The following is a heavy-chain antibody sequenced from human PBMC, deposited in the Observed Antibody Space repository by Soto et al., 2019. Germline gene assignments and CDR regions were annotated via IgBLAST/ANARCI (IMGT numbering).Heavy chain of an antibody. CDR3: AKLTIPAMVTGPFDY. V-gene: IGHV3-23*01. CDR1: GLTFSSYA. Sequence: GGSLRLSGPASGLTFSSYAMSWVRQAPGKGLEWVSAISGSGGSTYYADSVKGRFTISRDNSKNTLYLQMNSLRAEDTAVYYCAKLTIPAMVTGPFDYWVQGTLVTVSS. CDR2: ISGSGGST. D-gene: IGHD5-18*01. J-gene: IGHJ4*02.